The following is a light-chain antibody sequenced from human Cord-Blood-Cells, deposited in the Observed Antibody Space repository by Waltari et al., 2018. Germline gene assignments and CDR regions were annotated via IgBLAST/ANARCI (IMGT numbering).Light chain of an antibody. CDR1: QSISSY. Sequence: DIQMTQSPSSLSASVGDRVTITCRASQSISSYLNWYQQKPGKAPKLLIYAASSLQSGVPSTFSGSGSRTDFTLTISSLQPEDFATYYCQQSYSTPWTFGQGTKVEIK. CDR2: AAS. J-gene: IGKJ1*01. V-gene: IGKV1-39*01. CDR3: QQSYSTPWT.